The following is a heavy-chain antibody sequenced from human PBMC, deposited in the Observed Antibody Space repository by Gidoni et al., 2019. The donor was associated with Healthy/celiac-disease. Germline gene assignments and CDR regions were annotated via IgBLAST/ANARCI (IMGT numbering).Heavy chain of an antibody. Sequence: QVQLVQSGAEVKKHGASVKVSCKASGYTLTSYGISWVRQATGQGLEWVGWISAYNGNTNYAQKLQGRVTMTTDTSTSTAYMELRSLRSDATAVYYCARDSRRGLGIPFDYWGQGTLVTVSS. V-gene: IGHV1-18*01. J-gene: IGHJ4*02. CDR2: ISAYNGNT. CDR3: ARDSRRGLGIPFDY. D-gene: IGHD7-27*01. CDR1: GYTLTSYG.